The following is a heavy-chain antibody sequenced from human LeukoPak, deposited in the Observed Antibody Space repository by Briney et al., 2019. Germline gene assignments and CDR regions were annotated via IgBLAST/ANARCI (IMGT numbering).Heavy chain of an antibody. CDR2: ISSSGSTI. Sequence: GGSLRLSCAASGFTFSSYDMNWVRQAPGKGLEWLSYISSSGSTIYYADSVKGRSTISRDNAKNSLYLQMNGLRAEDTAVYHCARDRGSYRFDYWGQGTLVTVSS. J-gene: IGHJ4*02. D-gene: IGHD1-26*01. CDR3: ARDRGSYRFDY. V-gene: IGHV3-48*03. CDR1: GFTFSSYD.